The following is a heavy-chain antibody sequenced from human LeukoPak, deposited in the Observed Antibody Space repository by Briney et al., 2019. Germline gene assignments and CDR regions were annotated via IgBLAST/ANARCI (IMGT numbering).Heavy chain of an antibody. CDR2: IYHSGSS. V-gene: IGHV4-38-2*02. D-gene: IGHD3-22*01. Sequence: SETLSLTCTVSGYSISSGYYWGWIRQPPGKGLEWIASIYHSGSSYHNPSLKSRVTISIDTSKNQFSLKLSSVTAADTAVYYCARGFYDSSGYGIDYWGQGTLVTVSS. J-gene: IGHJ4*02. CDR1: GYSISSGYY. CDR3: ARGFYDSSGYGIDY.